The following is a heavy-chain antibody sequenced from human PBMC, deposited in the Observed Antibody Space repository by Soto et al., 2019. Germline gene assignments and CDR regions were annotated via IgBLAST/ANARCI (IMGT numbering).Heavy chain of an antibody. Sequence: SETLSLTCAVYGGSFSGYSWSWIRQPPGKGLEWIGEINHSGSTNNNPSLKSRVTITVNTSKNQFSLKLSSVTAADTAVYYCGRGNYYQDGMDVWGQGTTVTVSS. CDR2: INHSGST. V-gene: IGHV4-34*01. CDR3: GRGNYYQDGMDV. J-gene: IGHJ6*02. CDR1: GGSFSGYS.